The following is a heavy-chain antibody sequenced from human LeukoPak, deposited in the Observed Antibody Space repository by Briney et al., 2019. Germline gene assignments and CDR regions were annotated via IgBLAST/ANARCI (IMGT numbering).Heavy chain of an antibody. D-gene: IGHD1-26*01. Sequence: GGSLRLSCAASGFTVSSNYMSWVRQAPGKGLEWVSVIYSGGSTYYADSVKGRFTISRDTSKNTLYLQMNSLRAEDTAVYYCARASGVGATDYYYGMDVWGQGTTVTVSS. V-gene: IGHV3-66*01. CDR1: GFTVSSNY. J-gene: IGHJ6*02. CDR3: ARASGVGATDYYYGMDV. CDR2: IYSGGST.